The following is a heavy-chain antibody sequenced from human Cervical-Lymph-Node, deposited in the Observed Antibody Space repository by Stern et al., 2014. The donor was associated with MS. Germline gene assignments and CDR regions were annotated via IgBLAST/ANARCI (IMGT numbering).Heavy chain of an antibody. J-gene: IGHJ5*02. V-gene: IGHV4-59*01. Sequence: QVQLQESGPGLVKPWATLSLTCTVSGGSISSYYWSWIRQPPGKGLEWIGYIYYSGSANYNPSLKSRVTRSVDTSKNQFSLKLSTVTAADTAVYYCARGATQAFDPWGQGTLVTVSS. CDR3: ARGATQAFDP. CDR2: IYYSGSA. CDR1: GGSISSYY.